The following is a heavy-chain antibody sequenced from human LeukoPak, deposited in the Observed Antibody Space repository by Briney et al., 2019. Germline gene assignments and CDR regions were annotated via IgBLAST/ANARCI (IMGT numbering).Heavy chain of an antibody. D-gene: IGHD3-3*01. CDR1: GGSISSYY. J-gene: IGHJ5*02. Sequence: PSETLSLTCTVSGGSISSYYWSWIRQPPGRGLEWIGYIYYSGSTNYSPSLKSRVTISVDTSKNQFSLRLSSVTAADTAVYYCARHDGVVTYNWFDPWGQGTLVTVSS. CDR2: IYYSGST. V-gene: IGHV4-59*08. CDR3: ARHDGVVTYNWFDP.